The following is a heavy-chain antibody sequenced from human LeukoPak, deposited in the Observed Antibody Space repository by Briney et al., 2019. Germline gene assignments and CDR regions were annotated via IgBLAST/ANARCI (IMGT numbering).Heavy chain of an antibody. V-gene: IGHV1-69-2*01. Sequence: GASVKVSCKASGYTFTDYYMHWVQQAPGKGLEWMGRVDPEDGETMFAEKFQGRLTITADTSTDTAYMELSSLTSEDTAVYYCATAYSGRYWGWTFDIWGQGTMVTVSS. D-gene: IGHD1-26*01. J-gene: IGHJ3*02. CDR1: GYTFTDYY. CDR3: ATAYSGRYWGWTFDI. CDR2: VDPEDGET.